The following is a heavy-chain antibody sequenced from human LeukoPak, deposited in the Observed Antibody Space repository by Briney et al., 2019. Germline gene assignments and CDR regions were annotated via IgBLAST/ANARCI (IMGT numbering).Heavy chain of an antibody. V-gene: IGHV4-59*01. CDR1: SDSSTTYF. CDR2: IYYSRTT. Sequence: SETLSFNCTGSSDSSTTYFWSWMRPPPGKELKGIGYIYYSRTTNYNHFLKSRITISVDTSKTHVPQQLSPVTAEATADYSSARGRAMPTAPEYWFDPWGQGTLVTVSS. D-gene: IGHD2-2*01. CDR3: ARGRAMPTAPEYWFDP. J-gene: IGHJ5*02.